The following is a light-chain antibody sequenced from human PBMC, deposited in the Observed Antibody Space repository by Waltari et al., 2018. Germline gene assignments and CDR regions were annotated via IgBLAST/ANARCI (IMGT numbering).Light chain of an antibody. CDR2: YTSDSDK. V-gene: IGLV5-45*03. CDR3: MSWRSGASE. CDR1: SAVKVANHS. Sequence: QAVLTQPSSLSASPGASASLTCTLRSAVKVANHSIYWYHQKNASTPQYPLRYTSDSDKQQAAGVTSRFSESKDASAHAGIFLISGLQSEDEADYYCMSWRSGASEFGGGTKLTVL. J-gene: IGLJ2*01.